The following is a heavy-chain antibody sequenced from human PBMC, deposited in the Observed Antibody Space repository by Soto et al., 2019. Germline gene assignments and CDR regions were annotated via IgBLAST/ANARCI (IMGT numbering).Heavy chain of an antibody. J-gene: IGHJ4*02. CDR3: ARVTTVRGY. D-gene: IGHD4-17*01. V-gene: IGHV3-7*01. Sequence: VQLVESGGGLVQPGGSLRLSCAASGFTLSNYWMSWVRQAPGKGLEWVANIKQDGSEKNYVDSVKGRFTISRDNAKSSLYLQMNSLRAEDTAVYYCARVTTVRGYWGQGTLVTVSS. CDR2: IKQDGSEK. CDR1: GFTLSNYW.